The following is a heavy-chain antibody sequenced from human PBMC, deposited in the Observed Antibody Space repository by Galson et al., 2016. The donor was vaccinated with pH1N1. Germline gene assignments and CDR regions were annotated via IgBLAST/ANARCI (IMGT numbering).Heavy chain of an antibody. J-gene: IGHJ4*02. CDR2: INIKSGAT. CDR1: GDTFRDFY. CDR3: ATAGVVVSATGEY. D-gene: IGHD2-15*01. V-gene: IGHV1-2*02. Sequence: SVKVSCKASGDTFRDFYLHWVLQAPGQGLEWMGWINIKSGATKYAQKFQVRVTLNTDTSLNTVYMELSRLTSDDTAVYYCATAGVVVSATGEYWGQGTLVTVSS.